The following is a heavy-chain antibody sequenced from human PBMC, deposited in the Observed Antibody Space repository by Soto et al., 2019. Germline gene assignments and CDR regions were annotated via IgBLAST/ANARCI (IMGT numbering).Heavy chain of an antibody. V-gene: IGHV1-69*01. CDR1: GDTFSSYT. D-gene: IGHD4-17*01. CDR3: AGGGGRYGDYFDY. CDR2: IIPIFGTA. Sequence: QVQLVQSGAEVKKPGSSVKVSCKASGDTFSSYTISWVRQAPGQGLEWMGGIIPIFGTANYPQKFQGRVTITADESTSTAYMELRSRRSDYTAVYYCAGGGGRYGDYFDYWGQGTLVTVSS. J-gene: IGHJ4*02.